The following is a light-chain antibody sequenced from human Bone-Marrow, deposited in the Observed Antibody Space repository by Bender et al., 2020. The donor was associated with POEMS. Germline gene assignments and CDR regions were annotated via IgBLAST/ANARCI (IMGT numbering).Light chain of an antibody. V-gene: IGLV2-14*01. CDR3: SSYTRSTAYV. CDR1: SSDIGVYNY. J-gene: IGLJ1*01. Sequence: QSALTQPASVSGSPGQSITISCTGTSSDIGVYNYVSWYQQHPGKAPKLMIYDVSDRPSGVSNRFSGSKSGNTASLTISGLQAEDEADYYCSSYTRSTAYVFGTGTTVTV. CDR2: DVS.